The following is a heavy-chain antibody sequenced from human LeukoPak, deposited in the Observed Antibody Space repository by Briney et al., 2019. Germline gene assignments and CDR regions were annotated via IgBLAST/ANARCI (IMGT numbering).Heavy chain of an antibody. Sequence: GESLKILWQGSAFSFNSYLFGWVRQMPGKGLEWMGIIYPGDSDTRYSPSFQGQVTISADKSISTAYLQWSSLKASDADMYYCARFQEYYDSSGYFDYWGQGTLVTVSS. D-gene: IGHD3-22*01. V-gene: IGHV5-51*01. CDR2: IYPGDSDT. CDR3: ARFQEYYDSSGYFDY. J-gene: IGHJ4*02. CDR1: AFSFNSYL.